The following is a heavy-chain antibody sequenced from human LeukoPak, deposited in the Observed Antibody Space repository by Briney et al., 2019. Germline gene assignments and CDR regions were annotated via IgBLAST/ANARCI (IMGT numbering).Heavy chain of an antibody. J-gene: IGHJ4*02. V-gene: IGHV1-69*01. D-gene: IGHD3-10*01. CDR3: ARARGAGVRGVSLFDY. Sequence: ASVKVSCKASGGTFSSYAISWVRQAPGQGLEWMGGIIPIFGTANYAQKFQGRVTITADESTSTAYMELSSLRSEDTAVYYCARARGAGVRGVSLFDYWGQGTLVTVSS. CDR2: IIPIFGTA. CDR1: GGTFSSYA.